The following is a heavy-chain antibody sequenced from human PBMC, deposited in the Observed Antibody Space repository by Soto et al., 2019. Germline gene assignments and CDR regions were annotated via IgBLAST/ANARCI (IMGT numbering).Heavy chain of an antibody. J-gene: IGHJ6*03. CDR3: AESITIFGVVPGHYYMDV. D-gene: IGHD3-3*01. Sequence: PGGSLRLSCAASGFTFSSYAMSWVRQAPGKGLEWVSAISGSGGSTYYADSVKGRFTISRDNSKNTLYLQMNSLRAEDTAVYYCAESITIFGVVPGHYYMDVWGKGTTVTSP. V-gene: IGHV3-23*01. CDR2: ISGSGGST. CDR1: GFTFSSYA.